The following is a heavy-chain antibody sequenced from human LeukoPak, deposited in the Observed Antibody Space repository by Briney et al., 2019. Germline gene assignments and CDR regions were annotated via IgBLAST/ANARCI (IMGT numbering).Heavy chain of an antibody. CDR1: GFTFSNHW. Sequence: GGSLRLSCADSGFTFSNHWMYWVRQAPGKGLVWASRIKYDASSTSYADSVKGRFTISRDNAKNTLYLQMNSLRAEDTAVYYCASSGSGKFDPWGQGTLVTVSS. CDR2: IKYDASST. V-gene: IGHV3-74*01. CDR3: ASSGSGKFDP. D-gene: IGHD6-19*01. J-gene: IGHJ5*02.